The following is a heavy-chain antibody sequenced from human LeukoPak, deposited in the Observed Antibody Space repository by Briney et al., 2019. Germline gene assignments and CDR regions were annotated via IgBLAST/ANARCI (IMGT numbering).Heavy chain of an antibody. J-gene: IGHJ3*02. CDR3: AQQPQWLDNAFDI. CDR1: GGSISSGGYY. D-gene: IGHD6-19*01. Sequence: SETPSLTCTVSGGSISSGGYYWSWIRQHPGKGLEWIGYIYYSGSTYYNPSLKSRVTISVDTSKNQFSLKLSSVTAADTAVYYCAQQPQWLDNAFDIWGQGTMVTVSS. CDR2: IYYSGST. V-gene: IGHV4-31*03.